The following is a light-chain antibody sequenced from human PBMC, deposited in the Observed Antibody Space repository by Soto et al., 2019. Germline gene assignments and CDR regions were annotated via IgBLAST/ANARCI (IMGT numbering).Light chain of an antibody. V-gene: IGKV1-39*01. CDR2: AAS. J-gene: IGKJ1*01. Sequence: IQLTQSPSSLSASVGDRVTITCRASQGISSALAWYQQKPGKAPNLLIYAASSMQSGVPSRFSGSGSGTDFTLTINSLQPEDFATYYCQQSYSTPPTFGQGTKVDI. CDR1: QGISSA. CDR3: QQSYSTPPT.